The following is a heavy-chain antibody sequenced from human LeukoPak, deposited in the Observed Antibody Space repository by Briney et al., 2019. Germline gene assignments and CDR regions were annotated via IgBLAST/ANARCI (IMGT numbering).Heavy chain of an antibody. CDR2: INPNSGGT. CDR1: GYTFTSYD. D-gene: IGHD6-13*01. V-gene: IGHV1-2*02. J-gene: IGHJ4*02. Sequence: ASVKVSCKASGYTFTSYDINWVRQATGQGLEWMGWINPNSGGTNYAQKFQGRVTMTRDTSISTAYMELSRLRSDDTAVYYCFSIAAAREWGQGTLVTVSS. CDR3: FSIAAARE.